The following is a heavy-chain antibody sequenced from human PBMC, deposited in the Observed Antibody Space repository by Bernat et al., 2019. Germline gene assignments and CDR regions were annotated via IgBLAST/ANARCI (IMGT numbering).Heavy chain of an antibody. CDR1: GGSISSGGYY. V-gene: IGHV4-31*03. D-gene: IGHD5-12*01. Sequence: QVQLQESGPGLVKPSQTLSLTCTFSGGSISSGGYYWSWIRQHPGKGLEWIGYIYYSGSTYYNPSLKSRVTISVDTSKNQFALKLSSVTAADTAVYYCARDGGGRGYDYDYYYGMDVWGQGTTVTVSS. CDR2: IYYSGST. CDR3: ARDGGGRGYDYDYYYGMDV. J-gene: IGHJ6*02.